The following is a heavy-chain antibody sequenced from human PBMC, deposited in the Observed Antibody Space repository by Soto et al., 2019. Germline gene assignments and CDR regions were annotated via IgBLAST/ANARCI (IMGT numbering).Heavy chain of an antibody. CDR1: GGSISSYY. CDR3: ARESLKESITMTVVVDY. V-gene: IGHV4-4*07. J-gene: IGHJ4*02. D-gene: IGHD3-22*01. CDR2: IYTSGST. Sequence: SETLSLTCTASGGSISSYYWSWIRQPAGKGLEWIGRIYTSGSTNYNPSLKSRVAMSVDTSKNQFSLKLSSVTAADTAVYYCARESLKESITMTVVVDYWGQGTLVTVS.